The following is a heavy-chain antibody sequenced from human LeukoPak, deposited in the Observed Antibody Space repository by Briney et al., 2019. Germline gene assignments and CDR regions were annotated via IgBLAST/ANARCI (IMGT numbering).Heavy chain of an antibody. Sequence: ASVKVSCKASGYTFTSYAMNWVRQAPGQGLEGMGWINTNTGNPTYAQGFTGRFVFSLDTSVSTAYLQISSLKAEDTAVYYCARDLQWELLTLFDYWGQGTLVTVSS. CDR1: GYTFTSYA. CDR3: ARDLQWELLTLFDY. D-gene: IGHD1-26*01. V-gene: IGHV7-4-1*02. J-gene: IGHJ4*02. CDR2: INTNTGNP.